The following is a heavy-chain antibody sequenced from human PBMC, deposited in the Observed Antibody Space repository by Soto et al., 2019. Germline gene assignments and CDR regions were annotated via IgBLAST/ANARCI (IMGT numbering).Heavy chain of an antibody. Sequence: VQLVQAGGRVVPPGGSLRISCAASGLDFNRFTMHWVRQTPERGLEWVSYIRGDGTDIRYADSVRGRFTISRDNTKNSLYLQMYSLTTEDTALYYCAKERDCGGVCFYFDFWGQGALVTVSS. V-gene: IGHV3-43*01. CDR1: GLDFNRFT. D-gene: IGHD2-21*01. J-gene: IGHJ4*02. CDR3: AKERDCGGVCFYFDF. CDR2: IRGDGTDI.